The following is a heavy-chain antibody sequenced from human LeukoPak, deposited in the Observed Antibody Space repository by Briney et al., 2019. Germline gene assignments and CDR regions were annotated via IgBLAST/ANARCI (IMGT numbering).Heavy chain of an antibody. CDR2: IWYDRSNK. Sequence: GGSLRLSCAASGFTFSSYGMHWVRQAPGKGLEWVAVIWYDRSNKYYADSVKGRFTISRDNSKNTLYLQMNSLRAEDTAVYYCARDLRHGRYYDILTGWAASYYYGMDVWGKGTTVTVSS. CDR3: ARDLRHGRYYDILTGWAASYYYGMDV. D-gene: IGHD3-9*01. CDR1: GFTFSSYG. V-gene: IGHV3-33*01. J-gene: IGHJ6*04.